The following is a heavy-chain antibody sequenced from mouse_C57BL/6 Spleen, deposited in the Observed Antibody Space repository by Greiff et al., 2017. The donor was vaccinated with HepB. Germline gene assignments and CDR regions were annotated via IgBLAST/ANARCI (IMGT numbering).Heavy chain of an antibody. CDR2: INPNNGGT. Sequence: VQLQQSGPELVKPGASVKISCKASGYTFTDYYMNWVKQSHGKSLEWIGDINPNNGGTSYNQKFKGKATLTVDKSSSTAYMELRSLTSEDSAVYYCARKLGRDAMDYWGQGTSVTVSS. D-gene: IGHD4-1*01. CDR3: ARKLGRDAMDY. CDR1: GYTFTDYY. V-gene: IGHV1-26*01. J-gene: IGHJ4*01.